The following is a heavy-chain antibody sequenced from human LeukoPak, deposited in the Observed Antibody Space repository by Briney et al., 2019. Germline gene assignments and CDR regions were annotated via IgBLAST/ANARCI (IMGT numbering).Heavy chain of an antibody. Sequence: PGRSLRLSCAASGFTFSSYGMHWVRQAPGKGLEWVAVISYDGSDKYYADSVKGRFTISRDNSKNTLYLQMNSLRAEDTAVYYCAKDSGVGATIDYWGQGTLVTVSS. V-gene: IGHV3-30*18. CDR1: GFTFSSYG. CDR2: ISYDGSDK. CDR3: AKDSGVGATIDY. D-gene: IGHD1-26*01. J-gene: IGHJ4*02.